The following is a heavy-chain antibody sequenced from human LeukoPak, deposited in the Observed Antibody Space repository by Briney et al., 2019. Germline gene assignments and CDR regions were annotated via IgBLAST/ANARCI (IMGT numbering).Heavy chain of an antibody. J-gene: IGHJ1*01. CDR3: ARDVRDGGSYYIIQH. CDR1: GGSISSGGYY. CDR2: IYHSGST. V-gene: IGHV4-30-2*01. Sequence: KASQTLSLTCTVSGGSISSGGYYWSWIRQPPGKGLEWIGYIYHSGSTYYNPSLKSRVTISVDTSKNQFSLKLNSVTPEDTAVYYCARDVRDGGSYYIIQHWGQGTLVTVSS. D-gene: IGHD1-26*01.